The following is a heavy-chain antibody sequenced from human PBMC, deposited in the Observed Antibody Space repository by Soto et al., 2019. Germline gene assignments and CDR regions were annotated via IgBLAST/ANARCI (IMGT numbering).Heavy chain of an antibody. CDR2: INAGNGNT. D-gene: IGHD6-19*01. CDR3: ASKEESGSYLEGSSAFDI. J-gene: IGHJ3*02. Sequence: ASVKVSCKASGYTFTSYSMHWVRQAPGQRLEWMGWINAGNGNTKYSQKFQGRVTITRDTSASTAYMELSSLRSEDTAVYYCASKEESGSYLEGSSAFDIWGQGTMVTVSS. CDR1: GYTFTSYS. V-gene: IGHV1-3*01.